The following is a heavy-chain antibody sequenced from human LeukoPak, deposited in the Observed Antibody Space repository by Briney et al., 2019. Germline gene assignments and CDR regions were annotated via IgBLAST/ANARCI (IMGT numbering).Heavy chain of an antibody. J-gene: IGHJ2*01. CDR1: GGSISSSSYY. CDR2: IYYTRST. D-gene: IGHD3-22*01. CDR3: ARGVTMIVVVIHDWYFDL. V-gene: IGHV4-39*01. Sequence: SETLTLTCTVSGGSISSSSYYWGWIRQPPGTGLEWIGSIYYTRSTYYNPSLKSRVTISVDTSKNQFSLKLTSVTAADTAVYYCARGVTMIVVVIHDWYFDLWGRGTLVTVSS.